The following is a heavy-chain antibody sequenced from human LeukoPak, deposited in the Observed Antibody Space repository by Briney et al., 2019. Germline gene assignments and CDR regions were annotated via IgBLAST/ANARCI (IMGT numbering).Heavy chain of an antibody. CDR1: GYTFTAYY. CDR2: INPNSGGT. Sequence: ASVKVSCKASGYTFTAYYMHWVRQAPGQGLEWMGWINPNSGGTNYAQKFQGRVTMTRGTSISTAYMDLSRLRSDDTAVYYCARDAGFGELGAYYFDYWGQGTLVTVSS. D-gene: IGHD3-10*01. V-gene: IGHV1-2*02. J-gene: IGHJ4*02. CDR3: ARDAGFGELGAYYFDY.